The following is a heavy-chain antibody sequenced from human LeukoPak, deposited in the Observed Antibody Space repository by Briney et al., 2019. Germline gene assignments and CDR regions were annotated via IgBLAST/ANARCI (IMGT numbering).Heavy chain of an antibody. V-gene: IGHV3-23*01. CDR1: GFTFSSYG. CDR3: ASPPPRYCSSTSCPRDAFDI. J-gene: IGHJ3*02. Sequence: GGSLRLSCAASGFTFSSYGMSWVRQAPGKGLEWVSAISGSGGSTYYADSVKGRFTISRDNSKNTLYLQMNSLRAEDTAVYYCASPPPRYCSSTSCPRDAFDIRGQGTMVTVSS. D-gene: IGHD2-2*01. CDR2: ISGSGGST.